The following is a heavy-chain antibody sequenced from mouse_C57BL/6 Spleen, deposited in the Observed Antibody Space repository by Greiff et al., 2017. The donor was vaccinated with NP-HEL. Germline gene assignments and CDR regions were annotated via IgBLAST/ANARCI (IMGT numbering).Heavy chain of an antibody. Sequence: VQLQQSGPVLVKPGASVKMSCKASGYTFTDYYMNWVKQSHGKSLEWIGVINPYNGGTSYNQKFKGKATLTVDKSSSTAYMELNSLTSEDSAVYYCSRSEGGYYFDYWGQGTTLTVSS. CDR1: GYTFTDYY. D-gene: IGHD1-1*02. CDR3: SRSEGGYYFDY. CDR2: INPYNGGT. J-gene: IGHJ2*01. V-gene: IGHV1-19*01.